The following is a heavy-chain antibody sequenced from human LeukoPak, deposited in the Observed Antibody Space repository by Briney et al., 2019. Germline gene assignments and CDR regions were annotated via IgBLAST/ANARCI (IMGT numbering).Heavy chain of an antibody. CDR2: ISGSGGST. J-gene: IGHJ3*02. D-gene: IGHD3-22*01. CDR3: AKSDYYDSSGLAFDI. CDR1: GFTFSSYA. Sequence: GGSLRLSCAAPGFTFSSYAMSWVRQAPGKGLEWVSAISGSGGSTYYADSVKGRFTISRDNSKNTLYLQMNSLRAEDTAVYYCAKSDYYDSSGLAFDIWGQGTMVTVSS. V-gene: IGHV3-23*01.